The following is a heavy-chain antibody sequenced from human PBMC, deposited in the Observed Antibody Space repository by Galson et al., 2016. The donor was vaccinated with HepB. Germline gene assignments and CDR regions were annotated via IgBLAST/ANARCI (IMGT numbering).Heavy chain of an antibody. CDR3: ARAVWYYDSSGLQETHYYFDY. CDR2: INPNSGDT. Sequence: SVKVSCKASGYTFTGYYLHWVRQAPGQGLEWMGWINPNSGDTNTAQKFQGRVTMTRDTSISTAYMELSSLRSDDTAVYFCARAVWYYDSSGLQETHYYFDYWGQGTPVTVSS. J-gene: IGHJ4*02. CDR1: GYTFTGYY. V-gene: IGHV1-2*02. D-gene: IGHD3-22*01.